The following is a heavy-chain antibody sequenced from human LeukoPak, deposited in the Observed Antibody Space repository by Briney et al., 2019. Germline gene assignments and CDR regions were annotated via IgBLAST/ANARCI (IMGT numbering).Heavy chain of an antibody. CDR2: IYHSGIT. J-gene: IGHJ4*02. D-gene: IGHD1-26*01. CDR1: GYPISSGYY. Sequence: KPSETLLLTCTVSGYPISSGYYGGWLRQPPGKGLGWIGSIYHSGITYYKSSLKSRVTMSVDTSKNQFSLKLSSVTAADTAVYYCARESGTYYVYDYWGQGTLVTVSS. CDR3: ARESGTYYVYDY. V-gene: IGHV4-38-2*02.